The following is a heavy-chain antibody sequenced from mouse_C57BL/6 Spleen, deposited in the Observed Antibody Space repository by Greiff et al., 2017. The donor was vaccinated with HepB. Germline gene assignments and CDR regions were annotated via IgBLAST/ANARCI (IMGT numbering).Heavy chain of an antibody. D-gene: IGHD2-4*01. V-gene: IGHV1-52*01. CDR3: ARRRGSYDYGGAMDY. Sequence: QVQLQQPGAELVRPGSSVKLSCKASGYTFTSYWMHWVKQRPIQGLEWIGNIDPSDSETHYNQKFKDKATLTVDKSSSTAYMQLSSLTSEDSAVYYCARRRGSYDYGGAMDYWGQGTSVTVSS. J-gene: IGHJ4*01. CDR2: IDPSDSET. CDR1: GYTFTSYW.